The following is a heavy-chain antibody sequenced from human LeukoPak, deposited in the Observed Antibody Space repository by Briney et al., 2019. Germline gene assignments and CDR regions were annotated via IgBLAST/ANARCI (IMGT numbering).Heavy chain of an antibody. Sequence: GGSLRLSCAASGFTFSSYSMNWVRQAPGKGLEWVSSISSSSSYIYYADSVKGRFTISRDNAKNSLYLQMNSLRAGDTAVCYCARARSSLSGGSCCRFDPWGQGTLVTVSS. V-gene: IGHV3-21*01. J-gene: IGHJ5*02. CDR3: ARARSSLSGGSCCRFDP. CDR1: GFTFSSYS. CDR2: ISSSSSYI. D-gene: IGHD2-15*01.